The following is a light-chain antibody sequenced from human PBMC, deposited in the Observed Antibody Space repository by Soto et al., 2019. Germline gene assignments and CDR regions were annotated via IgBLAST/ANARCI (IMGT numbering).Light chain of an antibody. CDR2: AAS. CDR1: QGISNY. Sequence: VIWMTQSQSLVSASKGDRVTISCRMSQGISNYLAWYQQKPGKAPELLIYAASTLQSGVPSGFSGSGSGTEFTLTISCLQSEDLATYYCQQYYDFPQTFGQGTKVEIK. J-gene: IGKJ1*01. V-gene: IGKV1D-8*01. CDR3: QQYYDFPQT.